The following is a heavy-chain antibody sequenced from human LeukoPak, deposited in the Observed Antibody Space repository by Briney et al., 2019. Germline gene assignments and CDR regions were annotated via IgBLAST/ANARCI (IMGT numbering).Heavy chain of an antibody. CDR3: ARSNVVVAGYYYYYGMDV. J-gene: IGHJ6*02. CDR2: IIPIFGTA. V-gene: IGHV1-69*01. D-gene: IGHD2-15*01. Sequence: SVKVSCKASGGTFSSYAISWVRQAPGQGLEWMGGIIPIFGTANHAQKFQGRVTVTADESTSTAYMELSSLRSEDTAVYYCARSNVVVAGYYYYYGMDVWGQGTTVTVSS. CDR1: GGTFSSYA.